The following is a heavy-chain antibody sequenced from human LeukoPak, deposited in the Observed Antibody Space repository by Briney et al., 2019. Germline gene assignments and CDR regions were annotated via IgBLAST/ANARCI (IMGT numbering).Heavy chain of an antibody. J-gene: IGHJ4*02. CDR1: GFNFSNYW. Sequence: PGGSLRLSCVVSGFNFSNYWMNWVRQAPGKGLEWVANIKHDGSEKYYVDSVKGRFSNSRDNAKKSLYLQMNSLRAEDTAVYYCARALSHCLDYWGQGTLVTVSS. V-gene: IGHV3-7*01. CDR3: ARALSHCLDY. CDR2: IKHDGSEK. D-gene: IGHD3-16*01.